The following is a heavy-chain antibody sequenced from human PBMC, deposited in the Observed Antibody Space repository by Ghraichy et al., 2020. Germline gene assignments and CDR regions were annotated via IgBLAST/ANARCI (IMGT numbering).Heavy chain of an antibody. CDR2: INHSGST. D-gene: IGHD3-22*01. CDR3: ARGDYDSSGYFDY. CDR1: GGSFSGYY. J-gene: IGHJ4*02. V-gene: IGHV4-34*01. Sequence: SDTLSLTCAVYGGSFSGYYWSWIRQPPGKGLEWIGEINHSGSTNYNPSLKSRVTISVDTSKNQFSLKLSSVTAADTAVYYCARGDYDSSGYFDYWGQGTLVTVSS.